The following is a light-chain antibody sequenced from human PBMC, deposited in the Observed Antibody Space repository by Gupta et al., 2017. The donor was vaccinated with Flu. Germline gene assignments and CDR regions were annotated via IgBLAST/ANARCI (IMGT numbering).Light chain of an antibody. CDR2: DAS. CDR3: QQSANLFT. Sequence: DIQMPQSPSSLSASVGDRVTVTCQASQDIDNYLNWYQQKPGKAPKLLIYDASNLETGVPSRFSGSGSGTDFTLTITSLQPDDIATYYCQQSANLFTFGPETKVDLK. V-gene: IGKV1-33*01. CDR1: QDIDNY. J-gene: IGKJ3*01.